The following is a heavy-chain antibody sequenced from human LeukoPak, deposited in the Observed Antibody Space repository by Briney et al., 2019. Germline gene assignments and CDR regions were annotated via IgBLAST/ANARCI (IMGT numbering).Heavy chain of an antibody. CDR3: ARAVSRGYGYGLAFDI. CDR1: GGTFSSYA. J-gene: IGHJ3*02. Sequence: VASVKVSCKASGGTFSSYAISWVRQAPGQGLEWMGGIIPIFGTANYAQKFQGRVTITTDESTSTAYMELSSLRSEDTAVYYCARAVSRGYGYGLAFDIWGQGTMVTVSS. D-gene: IGHD5-18*01. CDR2: IIPIFGTA. V-gene: IGHV1-69*05.